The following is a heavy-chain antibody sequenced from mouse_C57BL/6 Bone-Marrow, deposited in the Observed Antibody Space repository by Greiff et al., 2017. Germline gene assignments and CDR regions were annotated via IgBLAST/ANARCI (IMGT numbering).Heavy chain of an antibody. CDR3: ARWDYYGSSYGRYFDV. V-gene: IGHV1-81*01. J-gene: IGHJ1*03. CDR2: IYPRSGNT. Sequence: VQRVESGAELARPGASVKLSCKASGYTFTSYGISWVKQRTGQGLEWIGEIYPRSGNTYYNEKFKGKATLTADKSSSTAYMELRSLTSEDSAVYFCARWDYYGSSYGRYFDVWGTGTTVTVSS. CDR1: GYTFTSYG. D-gene: IGHD1-1*01.